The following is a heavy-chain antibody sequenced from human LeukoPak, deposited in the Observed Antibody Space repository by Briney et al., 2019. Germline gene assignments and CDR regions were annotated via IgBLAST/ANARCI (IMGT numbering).Heavy chain of an antibody. D-gene: IGHD4-17*01. CDR1: GFTFSSYA. V-gene: IGHV3-30-3*01. CDR3: ARGDYGDYDFDY. Sequence: GRSLRLSCAASGFTFSSYAMHWVRQAPGKGLEWVAVISYDGSNKYYADSVKGRFTISRDNSKNTLYLQMNSLRAEDTAVYYCARGDYGDYDFDYWGQGTLVTVSS. CDR2: ISYDGSNK. J-gene: IGHJ4*02.